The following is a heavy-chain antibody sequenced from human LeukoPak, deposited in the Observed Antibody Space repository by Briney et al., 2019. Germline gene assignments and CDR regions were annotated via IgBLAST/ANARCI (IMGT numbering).Heavy chain of an antibody. V-gene: IGHV4-59*01. J-gene: IGHJ6*03. Sequence: SETLSLTCTVSGGSISSYYWSWIRQPPGKGLEWIGYIYYSGSTNYNPSLKSRVTISVDTSKNQFSLKLSSVTAADTAVYYCARGQYYYYYMDVWGKGTTVTASS. CDR2: IYYSGST. CDR1: GGSISSYY. CDR3: ARGQYYYYYMDV.